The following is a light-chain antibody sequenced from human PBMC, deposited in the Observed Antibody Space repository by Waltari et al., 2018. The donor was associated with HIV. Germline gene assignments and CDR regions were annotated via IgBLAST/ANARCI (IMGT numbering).Light chain of an antibody. Sequence: QSALTQPASVSGSPGQSITISCSGTNNYNNVSWYHQYPGKAPKLLPYDVSKRPSGVSNRFSGSKSGNTASLTISGLQAEDEGDYHCCSYAGGSTLVFGGGTKLTVL. CDR1: NNYNN. J-gene: IGLJ2*01. CDR3: CSYAGGSTLV. V-gene: IGLV2-23*02. CDR2: DVS.